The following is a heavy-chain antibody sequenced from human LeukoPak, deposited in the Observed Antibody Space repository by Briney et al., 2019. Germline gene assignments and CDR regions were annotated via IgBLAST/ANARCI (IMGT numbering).Heavy chain of an antibody. CDR1: GFTFSSYG. Sequence: GGSLRLSCAASGFTFSSYGMHWVRQAPGKGLEWVAVIWYGGSNKYYADSVKGRFTISRDNSKNTLYLQMNSLRAEDTAVYYCAKDPYCHDFCSDYWGQGTLVTVSS. CDR3: AKDPYCHDFCSDY. J-gene: IGHJ4*02. D-gene: IGHD3-3*01. V-gene: IGHV3-33*06. CDR2: IWYGGSNK.